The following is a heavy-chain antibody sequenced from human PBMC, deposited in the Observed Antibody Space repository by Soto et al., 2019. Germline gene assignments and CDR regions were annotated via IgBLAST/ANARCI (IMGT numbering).Heavy chain of an antibody. Sequence: SETLSLTCAVYGGSFSGYYWSWIRQPPGKGLEWIGEINHSGSTNYNPSLKSRVTISVDTSKNQFSLKLSSVTAADTAVYYCARLGILTGYYTRPYYYYYGMDVWGQGTTVT. CDR1: GGSFSGYY. J-gene: IGHJ6*02. D-gene: IGHD3-9*01. CDR3: ARLGILTGYYTRPYYYYYGMDV. V-gene: IGHV4-34*01. CDR2: INHSGST.